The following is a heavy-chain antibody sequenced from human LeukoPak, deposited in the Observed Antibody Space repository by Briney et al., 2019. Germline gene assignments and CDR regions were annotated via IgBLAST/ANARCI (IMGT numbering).Heavy chain of an antibody. CDR2: ITSSSSYI. Sequence: GGSLRLSCAGSGFTFSSYSMNWVRQAPGKGLEWVSSITSSSSYIYYADSVKGRFTISRDNAKKSVYLQMNSLRAEDTAMYYCAREILAPGKTHEYWGQGTLVTVSS. V-gene: IGHV3-21*01. CDR1: GFTFSSYS. J-gene: IGHJ4*02. CDR3: AREILAPGKTHEY.